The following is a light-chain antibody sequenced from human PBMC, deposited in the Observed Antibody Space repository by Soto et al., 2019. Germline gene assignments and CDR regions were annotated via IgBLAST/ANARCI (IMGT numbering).Light chain of an antibody. Sequence: DIQMTQSPSTLSASVGDRVTITCRASQSISSWLAWYQQKPGKAPKLLIYDASSLESGVPSRFSGSGSGTEFTLPIRSLQADDFATLLCQQYNCYPWNFGQGAKVGIK. CDR3: QQYNCYPWN. J-gene: IGKJ1*01. CDR2: DAS. V-gene: IGKV1-5*01. CDR1: QSISSW.